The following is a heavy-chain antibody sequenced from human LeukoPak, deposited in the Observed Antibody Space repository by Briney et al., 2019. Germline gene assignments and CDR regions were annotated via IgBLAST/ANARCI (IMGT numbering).Heavy chain of an antibody. CDR3: ARERGYTSGWYLDY. V-gene: IGHV3-48*02. CDR1: GFTFNIYS. D-gene: IGHD6-19*01. J-gene: IGHJ4*02. CDR2: LGPGSNTI. Sequence: GGSLRLSCAASGFTFNIYSMNWVRQAPGKWLEWVPFLGPGSNTIFYGDSVKGRFTISRDDAKSSLFLQMNSLRDEDTAVYYCARERGYTSGWYLDYWGQGTLVTVSS.